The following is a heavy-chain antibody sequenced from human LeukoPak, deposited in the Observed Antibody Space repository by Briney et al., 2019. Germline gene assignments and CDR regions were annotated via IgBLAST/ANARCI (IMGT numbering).Heavy chain of an antibody. CDR2: IRDDGSTR. D-gene: IGHD3-16*01. Sequence: GGSLRLSCAASGFTFSRYGLHWVRQAPGKGLEWVAFIRDDGSTRYYADSVKGRFTVSRDSSKNTLYLQMDGLRTEDTAIYYCAKVPHSWGLFDSWGQGTLVTVSS. J-gene: IGHJ4*02. V-gene: IGHV3-30*02. CDR1: GFTFSRYG. CDR3: AKVPHSWGLFDS.